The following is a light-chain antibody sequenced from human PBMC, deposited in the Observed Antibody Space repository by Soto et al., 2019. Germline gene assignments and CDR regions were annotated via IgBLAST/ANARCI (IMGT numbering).Light chain of an antibody. CDR1: QSLLDSDDGNTY. CDR3: MQRIEFPST. Sequence: DIVMTQTPLSLPVTPGEPASISCRSSQSLLDSDDGNTYLDWYLQKPGQSPQLLIYTLSYRASEVPDRCIGSGSGTDFTLKISRVEAEDVVVYYCMQRIEFPSTFGQGTQLEIK. CDR2: TLS. J-gene: IGKJ5*01. V-gene: IGKV2-40*01.